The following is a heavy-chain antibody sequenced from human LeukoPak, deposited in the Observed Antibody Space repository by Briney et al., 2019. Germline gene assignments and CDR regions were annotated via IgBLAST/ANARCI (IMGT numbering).Heavy chain of an antibody. CDR1: GFTFSSYA. J-gene: IGHJ4*02. D-gene: IGHD3-22*01. V-gene: IGHV3-23*01. CDR2: ISGSGSAT. CDR3: TRGAEVSGYPVFQH. Sequence: PGGSLRLSCAASGFTFSSYAMSWVRQAPGKGLEWVSAISGSGSATYYADSVEGRFTISRDNAKNSLYLQMNSLRPEDTAMYYCTRGAEVSGYPVFQHWGQGALVTVSS.